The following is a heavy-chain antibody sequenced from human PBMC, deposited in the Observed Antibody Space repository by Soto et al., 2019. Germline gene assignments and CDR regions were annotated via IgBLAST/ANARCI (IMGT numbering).Heavy chain of an antibody. V-gene: IGHV3-23*01. J-gene: IGHJ4*02. CDR1: GFTFSSYA. CDR2: ISGSGGST. Sequence: GSLRLSCAASGFTFSSYAMSWVRQAPGKGLEWVSAISGSGGSTYYADSVKGRFTISRDNSKNTLYLQMNSLKTEDTAVYYCTTDQRLRRVHWGQGTLVTVSS. D-gene: IGHD5-12*01. CDR3: TTDQRLRRVH.